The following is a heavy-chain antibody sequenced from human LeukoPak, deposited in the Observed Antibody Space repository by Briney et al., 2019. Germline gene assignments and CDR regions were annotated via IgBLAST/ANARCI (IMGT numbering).Heavy chain of an antibody. Sequence: GASVKVSCKASGGTFSSYAISWVRQAPGQGLEWMGGIIPIFGTANYAQKSQGRVTITADESTSTAYMELSSLRSEDTAVYYCASRIVVVPAAMAPKFDYWGQGTLVTVSS. J-gene: IGHJ4*02. V-gene: IGHV1-69*13. CDR2: IIPIFGTA. D-gene: IGHD2-2*01. CDR1: GGTFSSYA. CDR3: ASRIVVVPAAMAPKFDY.